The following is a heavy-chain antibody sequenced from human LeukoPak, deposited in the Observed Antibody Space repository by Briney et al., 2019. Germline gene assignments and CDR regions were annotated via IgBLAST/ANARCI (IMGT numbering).Heavy chain of an antibody. J-gene: IGHJ4*02. CDR3: ARDQYYDVSTYYEIDY. CDR2: ASYSGNT. D-gene: IGHD3-22*01. CDR1: GASISSSTYY. V-gene: IGHV4-39*07. Sequence: SETLPLTCTVSGASISSSTYYWGWIRQPPGKGLEWIGSASYSGNTYYNPSLKSRVTILVDTSKNQFSLKMTSVTAADTAVYYCARDQYYDVSTYYEIDYWGQGTLVTVSS.